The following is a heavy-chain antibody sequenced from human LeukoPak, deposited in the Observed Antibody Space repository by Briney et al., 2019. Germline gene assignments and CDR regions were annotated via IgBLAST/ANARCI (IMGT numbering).Heavy chain of an antibody. V-gene: IGHV4-38-2*01. CDR3: ARHLPTTVTTRGSSWFDP. J-gene: IGHJ5*02. CDR2: IYHSGST. CDR1: GYSISSGYY. Sequence: SETLSLTCAVPGYSISSGYYWGWIRQPPGKGLEWIGSIYHSGSTYYNPSLKSRVTISVDTSKNQFSLKLSSVTAADTAVYYCARHLPTTVTTRGSSWFDPWGQGTLVTVSS. D-gene: IGHD4-17*01.